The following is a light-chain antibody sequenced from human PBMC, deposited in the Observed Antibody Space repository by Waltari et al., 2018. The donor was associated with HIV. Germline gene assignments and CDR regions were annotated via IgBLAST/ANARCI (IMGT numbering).Light chain of an antibody. V-gene: IGKV3-15*01. CDR3: QQYNNWPLT. CDR2: GAS. Sequence: EIVMTQFPATLSVSTGERATLSCRASQSVSSNLAWYQQKPGQAPRLLIYGASTRATGIPARFSGSGSGTEFTLTISSLQSEDFAVYHCQQYNNWPLTFGQGAKVEFK. CDR1: QSVSSN. J-gene: IGKJ1*01.